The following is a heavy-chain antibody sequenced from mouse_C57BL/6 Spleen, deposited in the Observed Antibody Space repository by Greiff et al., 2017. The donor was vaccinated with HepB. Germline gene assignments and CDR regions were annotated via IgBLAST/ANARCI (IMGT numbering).Heavy chain of an antibody. CDR3: ARTSHLYRNYGLGY. CDR2: IWSGGST. CDR1: GFSFTSYG. D-gene: IGHD1-1*01. V-gene: IGHV2-2*01. J-gene: IGHJ2*01. Sequence: VKLMESGPGLVQPSQSLSITCTVSGFSFTSYGVHWVRQSPGKGLEWLGVIWSGGSTAYNAAFISRLSISKDNCKSQVFCKINRLQVDDTAIDFCARTSHLYRNYGLGYWGQGTTLTVSS.